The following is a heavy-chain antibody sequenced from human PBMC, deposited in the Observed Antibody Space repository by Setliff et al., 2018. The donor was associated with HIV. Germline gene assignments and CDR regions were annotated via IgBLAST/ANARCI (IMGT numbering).Heavy chain of an antibody. CDR1: GASISSSSYF. Sequence: SETLSLTCAVSGASISSSSYFWGWIRRPPGTGLDWIGSIYFSGSTYYNPSLESRVTISMDTSKNQFSLKLTSVTAADTAVYYCARHPRHYNILTGYRYYYMDVWG. CDR2: IYFSGST. CDR3: ARHPRHYNILTGYRYYYMDV. V-gene: IGHV4-39*01. J-gene: IGHJ6*03. D-gene: IGHD3-9*01.